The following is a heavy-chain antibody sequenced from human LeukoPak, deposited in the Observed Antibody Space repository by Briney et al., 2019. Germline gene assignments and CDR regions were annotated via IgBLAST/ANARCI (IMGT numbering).Heavy chain of an antibody. D-gene: IGHD2-2*01. CDR2: ISYDGRNI. J-gene: IGHJ4*02. Sequence: GGSQRLSCAASGFTFNNYGMHRVRQAPGKGLEWVAVISYDGRNIHYPDSVKGRFTISRDISTDTLWLQMDSLRTEDTAVYYCAKGPLRGTAAAIDYWGQGTLVTVSS. CDR1: GFTFNNYG. CDR3: AKGPLRGTAAAIDY. V-gene: IGHV3-30*18.